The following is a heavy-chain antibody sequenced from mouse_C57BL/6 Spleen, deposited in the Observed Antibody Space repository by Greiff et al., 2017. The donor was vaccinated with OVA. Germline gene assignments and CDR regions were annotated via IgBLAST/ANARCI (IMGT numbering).Heavy chain of an antibody. CDR2: INPNNGGT. V-gene: IGHV1-26*01. CDR1: GYTFTDYY. CDR3: ARNYDNGFAY. D-gene: IGHD2-4*01. Sequence: EVQLQQSGPELVKPGASVKISCKASGYTFTDYYMNWVKQSPGQGLEWIGDINPNNGGTSYNQKFKGKATLTVDKSSSTAYMELRSLTYEDSAVYYCARNYDNGFAYWGQGTMVTVSA. J-gene: IGHJ3*01.